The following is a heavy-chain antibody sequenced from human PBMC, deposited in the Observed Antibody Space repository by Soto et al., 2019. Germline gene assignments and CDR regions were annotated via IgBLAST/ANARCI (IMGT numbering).Heavy chain of an antibody. Sequence: EVQLLESGGGLVQPGGSLRLSCAASGFTFSSYAMSWVRQAPGKGLEWVSAISGSGGSTYYADSVKGRFTISRDNSKNTLYLRMYSLRAEDTAVFYCAKVLTRDSSSWTRGYCAHGTLVTVSS. CDR3: AKVLTRDSSSWTRGY. V-gene: IGHV3-23*01. D-gene: IGHD6-13*01. J-gene: IGHJ4*01. CDR1: GFTFSSYA. CDR2: ISGSGGST.